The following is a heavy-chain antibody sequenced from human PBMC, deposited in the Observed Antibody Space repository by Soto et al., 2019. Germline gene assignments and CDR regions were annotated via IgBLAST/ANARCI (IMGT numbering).Heavy chain of an antibody. CDR2: MNPNSGNT. Sequence: ASVKVSCKASGYTFTSYDMNWVRQATGQGLEWMGWMNPNSGNTGYAQKFQGRVTMTRNTSISTAYMELSSLRSEDTAVYYCARVGRAPGPFDIWGQGTMVTVSS. CDR1: GYTFTSYD. CDR3: ARVGRAPGPFDI. V-gene: IGHV1-8*01. J-gene: IGHJ3*02.